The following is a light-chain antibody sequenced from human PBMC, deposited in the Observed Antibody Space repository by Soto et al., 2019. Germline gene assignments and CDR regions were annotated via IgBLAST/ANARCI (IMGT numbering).Light chain of an antibody. J-gene: IGKJ1*01. Sequence: IQMTQSPSSLSASVGYRFTITCQASQNINNYLKWYQQKXGKAPKILIYDASSLESGVPSRFSGSGSGTEFTLTISSLQPDDFAIYYCQQYKNYYPTFGQGTKVDIK. CDR3: QQYKNYYPT. CDR2: DAS. CDR1: QNINNY. V-gene: IGKV1-5*01.